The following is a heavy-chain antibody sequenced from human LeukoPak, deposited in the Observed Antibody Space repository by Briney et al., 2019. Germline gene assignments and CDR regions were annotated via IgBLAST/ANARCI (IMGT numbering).Heavy chain of an antibody. D-gene: IGHD1-26*01. CDR1: GGSISSYY. J-gene: IGHJ6*02. Sequence: SETLSLTCTVSGGSISSYYWSWIRQPPGKGLEWIGYIYYSGSTNYNPSLKSRVTISVDTSKNQFSLKLSSVTAADTAVYYCARDGPMGPSNHYYYYYGMDVWGQGTTVTVSS. CDR2: IYYSGST. V-gene: IGHV4-59*01. CDR3: ARDGPMGPSNHYYYYYGMDV.